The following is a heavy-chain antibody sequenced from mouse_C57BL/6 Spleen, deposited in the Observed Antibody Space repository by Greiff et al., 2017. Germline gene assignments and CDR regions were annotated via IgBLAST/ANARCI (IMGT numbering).Heavy chain of an antibody. V-gene: IGHV1-69*01. J-gene: IGHJ3*01. CDR2: IDPSDSYT. CDR3: ARITYYGSSGWFAY. D-gene: IGHD1-1*01. Sequence: VQLQQPGAELVMPGASVKLSCKASGYTFTSYWMHWVKQRPGQGLEWIGEIDPSDSYTNYNQKFKGKSTLTVDKSSSTAYLQLSSLTSEDSAVYDCARITYYGSSGWFAYWGQGTLVTVSA. CDR1: GYTFTSYW.